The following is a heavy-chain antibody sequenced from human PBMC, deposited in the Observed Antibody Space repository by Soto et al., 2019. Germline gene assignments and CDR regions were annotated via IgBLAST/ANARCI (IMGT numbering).Heavy chain of an antibody. CDR2: IYSGGST. CDR1: GFTVSSNY. CDR3: ARALRQSIWVPAAILRSPRTGIGFDY. Sequence: EVQLVESGGGLVQPGGSLRLSCAASGFTVSSNYMSWVRQAPGKGLEWVSVIYSGGSTYYADSVKGRFTISRDNSKNTLYLQMNSLRAEDTAVYYCARALRQSIWVPAAILRSPRTGIGFDYWGQGTLVTVSS. V-gene: IGHV3-66*01. D-gene: IGHD2-2*01. J-gene: IGHJ4*02.